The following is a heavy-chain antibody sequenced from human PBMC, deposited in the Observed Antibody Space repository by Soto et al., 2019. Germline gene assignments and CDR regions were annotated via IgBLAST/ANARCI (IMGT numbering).Heavy chain of an antibody. CDR3: ARVPFGVVPNNWFDP. Sequence: ASVKVSCKASGYIFTSYGITWVRQAPGQGLEWMGWISAYNGNTIYAQKVQGRVTMTTDTSTTTAYMELRSLRSDDTAVYYCARVPFGVVPNNWFDPWGQGTLVTVSS. V-gene: IGHV1-18*01. J-gene: IGHJ5*02. CDR2: ISAYNGNT. D-gene: IGHD3-3*01. CDR1: GYIFTSYG.